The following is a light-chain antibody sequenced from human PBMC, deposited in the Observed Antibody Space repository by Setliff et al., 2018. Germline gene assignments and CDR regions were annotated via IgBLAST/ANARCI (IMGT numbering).Light chain of an antibody. J-gene: IGLJ3*02. CDR1: SSNIGAGYD. CDR3: QSYDSSLSGWV. CDR2: GNS. Sequence: QSVLTQPPSVSGAPGQRVTISCTGSSSNIGAGYDVHWYQQLPGTVPKLLIYGNSNRPSGVPDRFSGSKSGTSASLAITGLQAEDEADYYCQSYDSSLSGWVFGGGTKVTV. V-gene: IGLV1-40*01.